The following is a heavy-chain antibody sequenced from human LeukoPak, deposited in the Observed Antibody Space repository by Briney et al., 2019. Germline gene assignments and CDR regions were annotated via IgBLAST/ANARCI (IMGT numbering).Heavy chain of an antibody. D-gene: IGHD7-27*01. CDR3: ARAPRSWGFDY. J-gene: IGHJ4*02. CDR1: GDSISSYY. V-gene: IGHV4-59*01. CDR2: TSHSGST. Sequence: PSETLSLTCIVSGDSISSYYWSWIRQPPGKGLEWIGYTSHSGSTNSNPSLKSRVTISVDTSKNQFSLTLSSVTAADTAVYYCARAPRSWGFDYWGQGTLVTVSS.